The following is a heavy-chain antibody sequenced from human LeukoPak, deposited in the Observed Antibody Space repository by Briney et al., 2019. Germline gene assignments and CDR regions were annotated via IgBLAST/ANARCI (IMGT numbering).Heavy chain of an antibody. CDR3: VKLPYSDTSAYYVDY. D-gene: IGHD3-22*01. CDR2: ISSNGGST. CDR1: GFTFSTSA. Sequence: GSLRLSCSASGFTFSTSAIHWVRHAPGKGLEYVSTISSNGGSTYYAGSVKGRFTISRDNSKNTLSLQMSSLRPEDTAVYYCVKLPYSDTSAYYVDYWGQGTLVTVS. V-gene: IGHV3-64D*06. J-gene: IGHJ4*02.